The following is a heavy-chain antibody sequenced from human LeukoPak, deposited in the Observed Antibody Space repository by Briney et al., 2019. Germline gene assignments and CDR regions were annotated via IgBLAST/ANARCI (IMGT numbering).Heavy chain of an antibody. V-gene: IGHV3-23*01. Sequence: GGSLRLSCAASGFTFSSYAMAWVRQAPGKGLEWVSGISDRGGTTYYADSVEGRFTISRDNSKNTLYLQMNNLGAEDTGVYYCAKVTSAGSCYQSDYWGQGTLVTVSS. CDR3: AKVTSAGSCYQSDY. CDR2: ISDRGGTT. J-gene: IGHJ4*02. D-gene: IGHD2-15*01. CDR1: GFTFSSYA.